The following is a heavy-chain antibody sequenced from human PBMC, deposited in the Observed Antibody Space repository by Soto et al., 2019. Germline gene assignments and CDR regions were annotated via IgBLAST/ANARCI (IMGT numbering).Heavy chain of an antibody. CDR2: VRGRANTFAT. V-gene: IGHV3-73*01. CDR1: GFAFNEST. CDR3: TRDWGYCRGTSCYYLDY. D-gene: IGHD2-2*01. Sequence: PGGSLRLSCAASGFAFNESTIHWVRQASGKGLEWVGRVRGRANTFATAYAASVKGRFSISRNDSNHTAYLQMNSLKSDDTAVYYCTRDWGYCRGTSCYYLDYWGQGVLVTVSS. J-gene: IGHJ4*02.